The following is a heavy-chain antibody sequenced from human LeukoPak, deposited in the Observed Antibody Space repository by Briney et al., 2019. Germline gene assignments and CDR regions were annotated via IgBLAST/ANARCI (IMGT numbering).Heavy chain of an antibody. Sequence: SQTLSLTCTVSGGSISSGGYYWSWIRQHPGKGLEWIGYIYYSGSTYYNPSLKSRVTISVGTSKNQFSLKLSSVTAADTAVYYCARSFPYSSSFDPWGQGTLVTVSS. D-gene: IGHD6-6*01. CDR2: IYYSGST. CDR1: GGSISSGGYY. J-gene: IGHJ5*02. V-gene: IGHV4-31*03. CDR3: ARSFPYSSSFDP.